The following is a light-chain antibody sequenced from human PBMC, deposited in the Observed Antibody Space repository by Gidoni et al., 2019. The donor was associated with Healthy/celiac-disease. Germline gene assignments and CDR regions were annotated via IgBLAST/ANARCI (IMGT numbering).Light chain of an antibody. J-gene: IGKJ1*01. CDR3: QQYGSSPPT. V-gene: IGKV3-20*01. Sequence: EIVLTQXXGTLSLSPGERATLSCRASQSVSSSYLAWYQQKPGQAPRLLIYSASSRATGIPDRFSGSGSGTDFTLTISRLEPEDFAVYYCQQYGSSPPTFGQGTKVEIK. CDR1: QSVSSSY. CDR2: SAS.